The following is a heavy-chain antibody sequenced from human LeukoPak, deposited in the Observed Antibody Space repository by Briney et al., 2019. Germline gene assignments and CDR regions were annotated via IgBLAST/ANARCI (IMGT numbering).Heavy chain of an antibody. CDR2: IIPILGIA. Sequence: ASVKVSCKASGGTFGSYAISWVRQAPGQGLEWMGRIIPILGIANYAQKFQGRVTITADKSTSTAYMELSSLRSEDTAVYYCARPPFYGDYVGDWYFDLWGRGTLVTVSS. CDR1: GGTFGSYA. D-gene: IGHD4-17*01. V-gene: IGHV1-69*04. J-gene: IGHJ2*01. CDR3: ARPPFYGDYVGDWYFDL.